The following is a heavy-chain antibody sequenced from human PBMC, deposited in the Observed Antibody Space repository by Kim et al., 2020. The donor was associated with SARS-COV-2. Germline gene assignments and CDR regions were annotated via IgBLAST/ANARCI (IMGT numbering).Heavy chain of an antibody. CDR1: GFTFSDYY. D-gene: IGHD1-26*01. J-gene: IGHJ6*02. CDR2: ISSSSSYT. V-gene: IGHV3-11*06. Sequence: GGSLRLSCAASGFTFSDYYMSWIRQAPGKGLEWVSYISSSSSYTNYADSVKGRFTISRDNAKNSLYLQMNSLRAEDTAVYYCARDPLIKAHLGGSTNYYYYGMEVWGQGTTVTVSS. CDR3: ARDPLIKAHLGGSTNYYYYGMEV.